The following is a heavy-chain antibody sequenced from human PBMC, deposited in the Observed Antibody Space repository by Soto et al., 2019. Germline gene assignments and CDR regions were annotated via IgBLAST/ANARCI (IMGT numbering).Heavy chain of an antibody. CDR1: GFTFSSYG. D-gene: IGHD3-22*01. CDR3: AINYDDSSGPPDY. Sequence: QVQLVESGGGVVQPGRSLRLSCAASGFTFSSYGMHWVRQAPGKGREWVAVISYDGSNKYYADSVKGRFTISRDNSKNTLYLQMNSLRAADTAVYYCAINYDDSSGPPDYWGQGTLVTVSS. V-gene: IGHV3-30*03. J-gene: IGHJ4*02. CDR2: ISYDGSNK.